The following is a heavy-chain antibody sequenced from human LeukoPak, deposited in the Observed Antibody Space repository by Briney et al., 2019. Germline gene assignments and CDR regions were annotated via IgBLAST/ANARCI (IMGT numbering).Heavy chain of an antibody. CDR1: GGSISSFY. D-gene: IGHD2-15*01. Sequence: SETLSLTCIVSGGSISSFYWSWIRQPPGKGLEWIGYVFYTGDTNSNPSLKSRVTMSLDTSKNQLSLRLTSVTAADTAVYYCARHPFATPFDHWGRGTLVTVSS. CDR2: VFYTGDT. V-gene: IGHV4-59*08. J-gene: IGHJ4*02. CDR3: ARHPFATPFDH.